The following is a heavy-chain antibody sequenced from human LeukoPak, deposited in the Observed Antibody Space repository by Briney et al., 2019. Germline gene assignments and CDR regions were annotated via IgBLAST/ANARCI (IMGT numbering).Heavy chain of an antibody. D-gene: IGHD4-17*01. Sequence: ASVKVSCKASGYTFTSYYMHWVRQAPGQGLEWMGIINPSGGSTSYAQKFQGRVTMTRDTSTSTVYMELSSLRSEDTDVYYCARGGVYGDYVGSWFDPWGQGTLVTVSS. CDR3: ARGGVYGDYVGSWFDP. CDR1: GYTFTSYY. V-gene: IGHV1-46*01. J-gene: IGHJ5*02. CDR2: INPSGGST.